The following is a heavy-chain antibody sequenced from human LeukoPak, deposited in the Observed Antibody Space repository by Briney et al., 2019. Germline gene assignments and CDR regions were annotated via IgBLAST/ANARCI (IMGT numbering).Heavy chain of an antibody. Sequence: GGSLRLSYAASGFTFSRYAMNWVRQAPGKGLEWVSYINTDSSDIHYADSVKGRFTISRDNSKNTLYLQMNSLRAEDKAVCYCAKASYYDSSGYYRPDDAFDIWGQGTMVTVSS. CDR1: GFTFSRYA. V-gene: IGHV3-48*01. J-gene: IGHJ3*02. D-gene: IGHD3-22*01. CDR3: AKASYYDSSGYYRPDDAFDI. CDR2: INTDSSDI.